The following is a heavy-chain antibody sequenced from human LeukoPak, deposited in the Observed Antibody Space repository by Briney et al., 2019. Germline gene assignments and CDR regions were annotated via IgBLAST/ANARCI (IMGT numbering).Heavy chain of an antibody. CDR1: GFTFSDYY. V-gene: IGHV3-11*01. CDR2: ISSSGSTI. D-gene: IGHD2-2*01. Sequence: GGSLRLSCAASGFTFSDYYMSWIRQAPGKGLEWVSYISSSGSTIYYADSVKGRFTISRDNVKNSLYLQMNSLRAEDTAVYYCARDLVVVPAAIDYWGQGTLVTVSS. J-gene: IGHJ4*02. CDR3: ARDLVVVPAAIDY.